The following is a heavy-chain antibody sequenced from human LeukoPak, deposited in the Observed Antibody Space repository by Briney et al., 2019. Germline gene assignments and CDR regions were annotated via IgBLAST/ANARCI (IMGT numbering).Heavy chain of an antibody. Sequence: SETLSLTCTVSGGSISSSSYYWGWVRQPPGKGLEWIGSIYDSGSTYYNPSLKSPFTISVDTSKTQFSLKLSSVTSADTAVYYCARRWEYSSSSVVPRPQDRIYYFDYWGQGTLVTVSS. D-gene: IGHD6-6*01. J-gene: IGHJ4*02. CDR3: ARRWEYSSSSVVPRPQDRIYYFDY. CDR1: GGSISSSSYY. V-gene: IGHV4-39*07. CDR2: IYDSGST.